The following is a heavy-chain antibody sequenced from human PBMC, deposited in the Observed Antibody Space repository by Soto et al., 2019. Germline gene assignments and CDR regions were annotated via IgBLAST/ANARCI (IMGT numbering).Heavy chain of an antibody. J-gene: IGHJ3*02. CDR2: IYYSGST. CDR1: GGSIISGGYY. V-gene: IGHV4-31*03. CDR3: ARAYSSGNKEAFDI. D-gene: IGHD3-22*01. Sequence: SETLSLTCTVSGGSIISGGYYWTWIRQHPGKGLEWIGYIYYSGSTYYNPSLKSRVTISVDTSKNQFSLKLSSVTAADTAVYYCARAYSSGNKEAFDIWGQGTMVTVSS.